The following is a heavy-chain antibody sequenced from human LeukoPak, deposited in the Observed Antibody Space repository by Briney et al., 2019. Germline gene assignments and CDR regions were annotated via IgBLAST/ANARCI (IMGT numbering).Heavy chain of an antibody. D-gene: IGHD3-10*01. CDR3: AREFEVHAAFDI. Sequence: GGSLRLSCAASGFTVSSNYMSWVRQAPGKGLEWVSVIYSGGSTYYADSVKGRFTTSRDNSKNTLYLQMNSLRAEDTAVYSCAREFEVHAAFDIWGQGTMVTVSS. CDR2: IYSGGST. CDR1: GFTVSSNY. J-gene: IGHJ3*02. V-gene: IGHV3-66*01.